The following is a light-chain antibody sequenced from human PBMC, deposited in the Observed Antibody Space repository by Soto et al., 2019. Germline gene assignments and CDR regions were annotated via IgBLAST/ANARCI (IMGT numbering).Light chain of an antibody. CDR1: QSLVHSDGNTY. CDR3: MQATLAYT. V-gene: IGKV2-24*01. Sequence: DVVLTQTALSSPVTLGQPASISCRSSQSLVHSDGNTYLTWLQQRPGQPPRLLIYMISNRFSGVPGRFSGSGAGTDYTLKISRVESDDVGVYYCMQATLAYTFGQGTKLEI. J-gene: IGKJ2*01. CDR2: MIS.